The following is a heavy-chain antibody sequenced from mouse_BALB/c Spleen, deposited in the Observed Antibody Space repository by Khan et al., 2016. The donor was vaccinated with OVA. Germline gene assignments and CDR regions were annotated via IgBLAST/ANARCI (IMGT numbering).Heavy chain of an antibody. J-gene: IGHJ4*01. V-gene: IGHV2-6-1*01. Sequence: QVQLKESGPGLVAPSQSLSITCTISGFSLTNYGVHWVRQPPGKGLEWLVVIWSDGSTTYNSALHSRLSTSKDNTKSQVFLKMNSLQTDDTAMDYCARPTYYHYYVMDYWGQGTTVTVSS. CDR3: ARPTYYHYYVMDY. CDR2: IWSDGST. CDR1: GFSLTNYG. D-gene: IGHD2-10*01.